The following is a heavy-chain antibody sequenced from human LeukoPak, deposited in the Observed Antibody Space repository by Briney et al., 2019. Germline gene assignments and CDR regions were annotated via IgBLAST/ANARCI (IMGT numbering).Heavy chain of an antibody. Sequence: SETLSLTCAVYGGSFSGYYWSWIRQPPGKGLEWIGEINHSGSTNYNPSLKSRVTISVDTSKNQFSLKLSSVTAADTAVYYCARDALDTFDIWGQGTMVTVSS. CDR1: GGSFSGYY. CDR2: INHSGST. V-gene: IGHV4-34*01. J-gene: IGHJ3*02. CDR3: ARDALDTFDI.